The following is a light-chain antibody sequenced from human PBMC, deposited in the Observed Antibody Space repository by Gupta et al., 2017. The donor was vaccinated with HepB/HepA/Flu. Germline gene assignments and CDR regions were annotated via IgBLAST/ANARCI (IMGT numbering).Light chain of an antibody. CDR3: QQHNSYPLT. CDR1: QNINSW. Sequence: QITHPPSTLSASVGDRVTITCRASQNINSWLTWYQQKPGRAPKLLIYEASSLESGVPSRFSGSQSGTEFTLTISSLQPDDFATYYCQQHNSYPLTFGQGTKVEIK. J-gene: IGKJ1*01. V-gene: IGKV1-5*03. CDR2: EAS.